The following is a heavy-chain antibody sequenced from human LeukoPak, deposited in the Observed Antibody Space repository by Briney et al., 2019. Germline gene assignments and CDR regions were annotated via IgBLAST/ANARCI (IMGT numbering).Heavy chain of an antibody. CDR1: GGSISSYY. D-gene: IGHD5-18*01. Sequence: PSETLSLTCTVSGGSISSYYWSWIRQPAGKGLEWIGRIYTSGSTNYNPSLKSRVTMSVDTSKNQFSLKLSSVTAAGTAVYYCARSRKDTAMVNYYYYYGMDVWGQGTTVTVSS. CDR3: ARSRKDTAMVNYYYYYGMDV. J-gene: IGHJ6*02. CDR2: IYTSGST. V-gene: IGHV4-4*07.